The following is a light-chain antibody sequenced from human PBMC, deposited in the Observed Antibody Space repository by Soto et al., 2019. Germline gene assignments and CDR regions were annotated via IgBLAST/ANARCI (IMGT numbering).Light chain of an antibody. CDR1: QSVSSS. CDR2: FTS. Sequence: PGPQSLDSGAHDTISCRGSQSVSSSSLALYQQRPCQSPRLLIYFTSSRATGFPARFSGSGSGTEFTLTFSSLQSDDYAVDYCHHDIGWPTFAQGTKVDIK. V-gene: IGKV3-15*01. CDR3: HHDIGWPT. J-gene: IGKJ1*01.